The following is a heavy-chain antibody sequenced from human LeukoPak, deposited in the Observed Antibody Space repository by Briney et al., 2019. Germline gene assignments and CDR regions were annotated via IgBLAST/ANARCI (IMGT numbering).Heavy chain of an antibody. CDR3: TCMTTVFTVDL. Sequence: AGGSLRLSCAVSGLLFSDAWMSWVRQGPGKGLEWVGRIKGRTDRETTDFAAPVKGRFTISRDVSQNTIHLQMNSLRTEDTAVYYCTCMTTVFTVDLWGQGTLVTVSS. J-gene: IGHJ5*02. D-gene: IGHD4-17*01. CDR1: GLLFSDAW. CDR2: IKGRTDRETT. V-gene: IGHV3-15*01.